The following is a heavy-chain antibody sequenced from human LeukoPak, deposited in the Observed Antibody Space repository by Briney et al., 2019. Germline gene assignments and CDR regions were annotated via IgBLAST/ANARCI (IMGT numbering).Heavy chain of an antibody. CDR1: GGSISSHY. D-gene: IGHD3-3*01. V-gene: IGHV4-59*11. J-gene: IGHJ4*02. CDR2: IYYSGSI. Sequence: SETLSLTCTASGGSISSHYWSWIRQPPGKGLEWIGYIYYSGSINYNPSLKSRVTISVDTSKNQFSLKLSSVTAADTAVYYCARVCTYYDFWSGYPGAYYFDYWGQGTLVTVSS. CDR3: ARVCTYYDFWSGYPGAYYFDY.